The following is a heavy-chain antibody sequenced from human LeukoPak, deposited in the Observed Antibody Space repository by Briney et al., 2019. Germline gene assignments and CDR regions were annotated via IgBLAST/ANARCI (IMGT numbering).Heavy chain of an antibody. CDR1: GFTFSSYW. D-gene: IGHD3-9*01. CDR2: IKQDGSEK. CDR3: ARPLGLVTMYYFDY. V-gene: IGHV3-7*01. Sequence: PGGSLRLSCAASGFTFSSYWMSWVRPAPGKGLEWVANIKQDGSEKYYVDSVKGRFTISRDNAKNSLYLQMNSLRAEDTAVYYCARPLGLVTMYYFDYWGQGTVVTVSS. J-gene: IGHJ4*02.